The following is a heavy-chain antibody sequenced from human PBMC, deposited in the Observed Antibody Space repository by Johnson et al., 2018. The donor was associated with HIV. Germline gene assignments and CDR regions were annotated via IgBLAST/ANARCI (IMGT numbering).Heavy chain of an antibody. V-gene: IGHV3-30*02. CDR2: IRYDGNNK. CDR3: AKDYSSILSAFDI. J-gene: IGHJ3*02. CDR1: GFTFRSYG. D-gene: IGHD6-13*01. Sequence: QVQLVESGGGVVQPGGSLRLSCAASGFTFRSYGMHWVRQAPGKGLEWVAFIRYDGNNKYYADPVKGRFTISRDNSTNTLYLQMNSLRAEDTAVYYCAKDYSSILSAFDIWGQGTMVTVSS.